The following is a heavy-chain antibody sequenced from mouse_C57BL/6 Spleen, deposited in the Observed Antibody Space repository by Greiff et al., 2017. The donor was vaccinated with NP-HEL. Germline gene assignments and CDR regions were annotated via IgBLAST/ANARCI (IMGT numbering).Heavy chain of an antibody. J-gene: IGHJ3*01. CDR2: IHPNSGST. Sequence: QVQLQQPGAELVKPGASVKLSCKASGHTFTSYWMHWVKQRPGQGLEWIGMIHPNSGSTNYNEKFKSKATLTVDKSSSTAYMQLSSLTSEDSAVYYCARIYYYGSSYEGFAYWGQGTLVTVSA. CDR1: GHTFTSYW. D-gene: IGHD1-1*01. V-gene: IGHV1-64*01. CDR3: ARIYYYGSSYEGFAY.